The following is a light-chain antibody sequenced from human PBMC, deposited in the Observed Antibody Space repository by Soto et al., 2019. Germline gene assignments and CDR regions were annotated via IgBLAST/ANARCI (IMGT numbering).Light chain of an antibody. CDR2: GAS. Sequence: EIVLTQSPGTLSLSPGERATLSCRPSQSVSSSYLACYQQKPGQAPRLLIYGASRRATGIPDRFSGSGSGTDFTLTISRLEPDDCAVYFCQQYGRSPLTFGGGTKVEIK. CDR1: QSVSSSY. J-gene: IGKJ4*01. CDR3: QQYGRSPLT. V-gene: IGKV3-20*01.